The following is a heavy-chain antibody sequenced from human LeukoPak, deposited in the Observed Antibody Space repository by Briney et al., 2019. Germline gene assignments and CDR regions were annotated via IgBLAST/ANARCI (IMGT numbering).Heavy chain of an antibody. CDR3: ARCLEGGDILTGSGY. CDR1: GFTFSSYS. CDR2: IRTSSSYI. V-gene: IGHV3-21*01. J-gene: IGHJ4*02. D-gene: IGHD3-9*01. Sequence: KPGGSLRLSCAASGFTFSSYSMNWVRQAPGKGLEWVSSIRTSSSYIYYADSVKGRFTISRDNTKNSLYLQMNSLRAEDTAVYYCARCLEGGDILTGSGYWGQGTLVTVPS.